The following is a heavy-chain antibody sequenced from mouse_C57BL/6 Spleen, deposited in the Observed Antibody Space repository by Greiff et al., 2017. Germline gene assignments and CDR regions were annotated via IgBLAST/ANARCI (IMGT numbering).Heavy chain of an antibody. Sequence: QVQLQQSGTELVKPGASVKLSCKASGYTFTSYWMHWVKQRPGQGLEWIGNINPTNGGTNYNQKFKNKATLTVDKSSSTAYMQLSSLTSEDSAVYECARDYYYGSSYVKDYAMDYWGQGTSVTVSS. CDR2: INPTNGGT. CDR1: GYTFTSYW. V-gene: IGHV1-53*01. D-gene: IGHD1-1*01. CDR3: ARDYYYGSSYVKDYAMDY. J-gene: IGHJ4*01.